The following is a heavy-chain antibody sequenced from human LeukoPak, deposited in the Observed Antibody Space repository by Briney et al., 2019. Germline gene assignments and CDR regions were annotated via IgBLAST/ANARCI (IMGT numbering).Heavy chain of an antibody. D-gene: IGHD5-18*01. CDR2: IYHSGST. V-gene: IGHV4-38-2*01. CDR3: ARVSGAIVNSYYFDY. J-gene: IGHJ4*02. Sequence: PSETLSLTCAVSGVSISNYYLSWIRQPPGKGLEGIGSIYHSGSTYYNPSLKSRVTISVDTSKNQFSLKLSSVTAADTAVYYCARVSGAIVNSYYFDYWGQGTLVTVSS. CDR1: GVSISNYY.